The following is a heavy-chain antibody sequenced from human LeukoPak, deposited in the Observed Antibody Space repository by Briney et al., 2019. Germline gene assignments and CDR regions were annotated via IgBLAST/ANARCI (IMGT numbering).Heavy chain of an antibody. J-gene: IGHJ4*02. CDR3: ARHGSQLGYCSSTSCYRDYFDY. CDR1: GGSLSSSSYY. V-gene: IGHV4-39*01. CDR2: IYYSGST. D-gene: IGHD2-2*01. Sequence: SETLSLTCTVSGGSLSSSSYYWGWIRQPPGKGLEWIGSIYYSGSTYYNPSLKSRVTISVDTSKNQFSLKLSSVTAADTAVYYCARHGSQLGYCSSTSCYRDYFDYWGQGTLVTVSS.